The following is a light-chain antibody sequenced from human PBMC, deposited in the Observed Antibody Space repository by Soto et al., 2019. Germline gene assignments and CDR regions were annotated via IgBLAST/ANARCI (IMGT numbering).Light chain of an antibody. V-gene: IGKV1-39*01. J-gene: IGKJ3*01. Sequence: DIQMTQSPSSLSASVGDRVTITCRASQSISSYLNWYQQKPGKAPKLLIYAASTLQSGVPSRFSGSGSGTDFTLTISCLQSEDFATYYCQQGISFPPTFGPGTKVDIK. CDR1: QSISSY. CDR2: AAS. CDR3: QQGISFPPT.